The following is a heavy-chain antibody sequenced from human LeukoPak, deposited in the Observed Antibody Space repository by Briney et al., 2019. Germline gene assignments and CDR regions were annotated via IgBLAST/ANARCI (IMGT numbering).Heavy chain of an antibody. D-gene: IGHD2-21*02. CDR3: ARQLRGPYCGGDCYLPPFDY. Sequence: GESLKISCKGSGYSFTSYWIGWVRQMPGKGLEWMGIIYPGDSDTRYSPSFQGQVTISADKSISTAYLQWSSLKASDTAMYYCARQLRGPYCGGDCYLPPFDYWGQGTLVTVSS. CDR2: IYPGDSDT. V-gene: IGHV5-51*01. CDR1: GYSFTSYW. J-gene: IGHJ4*02.